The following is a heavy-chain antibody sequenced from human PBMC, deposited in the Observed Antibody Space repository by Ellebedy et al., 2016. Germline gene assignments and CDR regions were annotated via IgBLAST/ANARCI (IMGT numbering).Heavy chain of an antibody. Sequence: ASVKVSXXASGYTFTGYYMHWVRQAPGQGLEWMGWINPNSGGTNYAQKFQGWVTMTRDTSISTAYMELSRLRSDDTAVYYCARGPPVIVVVPAAMGAFDYWGQGTLVTVSS. CDR3: ARGPPVIVVVPAAMGAFDY. D-gene: IGHD2-2*01. V-gene: IGHV1-2*04. J-gene: IGHJ4*02. CDR1: GYTFTGYY. CDR2: INPNSGGT.